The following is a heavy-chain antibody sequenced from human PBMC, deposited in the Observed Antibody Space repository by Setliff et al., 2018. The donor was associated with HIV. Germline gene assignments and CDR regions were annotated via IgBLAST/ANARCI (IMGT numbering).Heavy chain of an antibody. J-gene: IGHJ4*02. CDR3: STGGSMTTMTT. CDR2: IYYNVNN. D-gene: IGHD4-17*01. Sequence: PSETLSLTCAVSGVSISSQYWSWIRQPPGKGLEWIGFIYYNVNNTYNPSLKSRVSISMDASKNQFSLTLTSATAADTAVYYCSTGGSMTTMTTWGQGTLVTVSS. V-gene: IGHV4-59*11. CDR1: GVSISSQY.